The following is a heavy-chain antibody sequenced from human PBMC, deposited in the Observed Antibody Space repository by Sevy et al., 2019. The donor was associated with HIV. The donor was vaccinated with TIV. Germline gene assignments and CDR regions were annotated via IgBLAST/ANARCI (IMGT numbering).Heavy chain of an antibody. V-gene: IGHV3-23*01. CDR1: GFTFSSYA. Sequence: GGSLRLSCAASGFTFSSYAMSWVRQAPGRGLEWVSAISGSGGSTYYADSVKGRFTISRDNSKNTLYLQMNSLRAEDTAVYYCAKLGGWLQSNFGYWGQGTLVTVSS. J-gene: IGHJ4*02. D-gene: IGHD5-12*01. CDR2: ISGSGGST. CDR3: AKLGGWLQSNFGY.